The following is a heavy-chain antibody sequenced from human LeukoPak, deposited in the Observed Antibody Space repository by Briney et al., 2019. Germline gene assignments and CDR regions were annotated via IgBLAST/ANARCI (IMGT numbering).Heavy chain of an antibody. D-gene: IGHD2-15*01. CDR2: IYYSGST. V-gene: IGHV4-59*01. J-gene: IGHJ5*02. CDR3: ASVVVAATGDWFDP. CDR1: GGSISSYY. Sequence: SETLSLTCTVSGGSISSYYWSWIRQPPGKGLEWIGYIYYSGSTNYNPSLKSRVTISVDTSKNQFSLKLSSVTAADTAVYYCASVVVAATGDWFDPWGQGTLVTVSS.